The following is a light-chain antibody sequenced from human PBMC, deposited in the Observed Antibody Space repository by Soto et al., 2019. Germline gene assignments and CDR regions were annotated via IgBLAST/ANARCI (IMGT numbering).Light chain of an antibody. Sequence: EIVLTQSPGTLSLSPGERATLSFRASQSVRDRYLAWYQQKPGQAPSLLIYDTSTRATGVHDRFSGSGSGTDLALTISRVEPEDLAIYFCQQYGSSPGTFGQGTKVEI. J-gene: IGKJ1*01. V-gene: IGKV3-20*01. CDR3: QQYGSSPGT. CDR1: QSVRDRY. CDR2: DTS.